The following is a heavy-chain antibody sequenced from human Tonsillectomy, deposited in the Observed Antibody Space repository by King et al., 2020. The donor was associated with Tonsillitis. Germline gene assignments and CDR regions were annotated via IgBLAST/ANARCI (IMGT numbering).Heavy chain of an antibody. Sequence: VQLVESGGGLVQPGGSLRLSCAASGFTFSNYGTSWVRQAPGKGLEWLSAISGSGGTTYYADSVKGRFTISRDNSKNTLYLLMSSLRAEDTAVYYCAKDRPQGTWGGAIYHFDYWGQGTLVTVSS. CDR2: ISGSGGTT. CDR1: GFTFSNYG. D-gene: IGHD3-10*01. J-gene: IGHJ4*02. CDR3: AKDRPQGTWGGAIYHFDY. V-gene: IGHV3-23*04.